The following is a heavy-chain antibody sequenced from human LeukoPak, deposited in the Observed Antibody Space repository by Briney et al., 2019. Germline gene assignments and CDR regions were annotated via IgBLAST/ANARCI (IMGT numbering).Heavy chain of an antibody. CDR2: IRYDGSKK. J-gene: IGHJ5*02. CDR3: AKDPLSSGWYIDWVDP. V-gene: IGHV3-30*02. Sequence: GGSLRLSCEASGFTFSNYGMHWVRQAPGKGLEWVTFIRYDGSKKFYADSVNGRFTISRDNSKSTVYLQMNSLRVEDTAVYFCAKDPLSSGWYIDWVDPWGQGTLVTVSS. CDR1: GFTFSNYG. D-gene: IGHD6-13*01.